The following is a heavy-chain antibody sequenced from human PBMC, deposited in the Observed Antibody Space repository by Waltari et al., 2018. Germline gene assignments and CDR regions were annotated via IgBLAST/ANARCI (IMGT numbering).Heavy chain of an antibody. V-gene: IGHV4-39*01. CDR2: MSYTGAT. CDR1: GVSITSNRHY. D-gene: IGHD5-12*01. Sequence: QLQLQESGPGLVKPSETLSLTSSVSGVSITSNRHYWGWIRQPPGQGLEWIGTMSYTGATYSSPSLDSRVTVSRDTSKNQLSLKLVSVTAADTAVYYCATYIGASVGTAAFDVWGQGTMVTVSS. J-gene: IGHJ3*01. CDR3: ATYIGASVGTAAFDV.